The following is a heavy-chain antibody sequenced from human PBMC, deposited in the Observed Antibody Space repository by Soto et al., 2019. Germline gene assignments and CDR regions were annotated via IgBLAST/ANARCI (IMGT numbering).Heavy chain of an antibody. Sequence: QVQLVQSGAEVKKPGASVKVSCKASGYTFTSYAMHWLRQAPGQRLEWMGWINAGNGNTKYSQKFQGRVTITRDTSASTAYMELSSLRSEDTAVYYCARGSSGWSPYYYGMDVWGQGTTVTVSS. CDR2: INAGNGNT. V-gene: IGHV1-3*01. D-gene: IGHD6-19*01. CDR1: GYTFTSYA. CDR3: ARGSSGWSPYYYGMDV. J-gene: IGHJ6*02.